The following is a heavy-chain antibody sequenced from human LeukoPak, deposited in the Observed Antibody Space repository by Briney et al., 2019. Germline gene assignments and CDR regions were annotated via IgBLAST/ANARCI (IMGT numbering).Heavy chain of an antibody. J-gene: IGHJ4*02. D-gene: IGHD4-11*01. V-gene: IGHV3-7*01. CDR3: AREGNYNFGN. CDR1: GLTFSRYW. Sequence: PGGSLRLSCEASGLTFSRYWMSWVRQAPGKGLEWVANIKEDGSEMYCVDSVKGRFTISRDNAKNSLYLQMNSLRAEDTAVYYCAREGNYNFGNWGQGTLVTVSS. CDR2: IKEDGSEM.